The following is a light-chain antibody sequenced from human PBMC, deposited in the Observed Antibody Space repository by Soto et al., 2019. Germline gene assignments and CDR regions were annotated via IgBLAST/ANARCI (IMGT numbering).Light chain of an antibody. CDR1: QTVLNNY. J-gene: IGKJ1*01. V-gene: IGKV3-20*01. CDR3: QQYRTSPTT. CDR2: GAS. Sequence: EIVLTQSPGTLSLSPGERATLSCRASQTVLNNYLTWYQQKPGQAPRRLIFGASFRATGIPDRFSGSGSGTDFTLTISRLEPEDSAVYYCQQYRTSPTTFGQGTKVEIK.